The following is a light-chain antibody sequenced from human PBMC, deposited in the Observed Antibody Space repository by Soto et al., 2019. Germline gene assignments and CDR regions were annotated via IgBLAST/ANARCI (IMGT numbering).Light chain of an antibody. CDR1: QSIGTN. J-gene: IGKJ2*01. CDR2: GAS. V-gene: IGKV3-15*01. Sequence: ETVMTQSPATLSVSPGDRVTLSCRASQSIGTNLLWLQQSPGQPPRLLISGASDRVAGVPDRFSGSGSETDFTLTISGLQSEDCAVYYCQQYAGWPRTFGQGTKLEIK. CDR3: QQYAGWPRT.